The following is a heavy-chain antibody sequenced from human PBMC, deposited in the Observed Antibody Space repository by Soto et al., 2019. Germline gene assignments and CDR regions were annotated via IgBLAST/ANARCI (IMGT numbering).Heavy chain of an antibody. J-gene: IGHJ6*03. CDR1: GFTLSGYA. CDR2: ISSNGVGT. V-gene: IGHV3-64*01. CDR3: ARRARPDFYYMDV. D-gene: IGHD6-6*01. Sequence: EVQLAESGGGLAQPGGSLRLSCAASGFTLSGYAMDWVRQAPGKGLEYVSGISSNGVGTYYANSVQGRFTISRDNSKNSVYLQMGSLRPEDMAVYYCARRARPDFYYMDVWGKGTTVTVS.